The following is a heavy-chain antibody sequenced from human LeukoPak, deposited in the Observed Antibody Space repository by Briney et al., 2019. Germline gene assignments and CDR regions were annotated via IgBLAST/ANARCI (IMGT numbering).Heavy chain of an antibody. CDR1: GYSIGIGYY. V-gene: IGHV4-38-2*02. CDR3: ARDGYSGNDGL. J-gene: IGHJ4*02. D-gene: IGHD5-12*01. CDR2: IYHSGAT. Sequence: DPSETLSLTCTVSGYSIGIGYYWGWIRQSPGKGLEWIGSIYHSGATYYNPSLQSRVTMSVDTSKNQFSLKLSSVTAADTAVYYCARDGYSGNDGLWGQGSLVTVSS.